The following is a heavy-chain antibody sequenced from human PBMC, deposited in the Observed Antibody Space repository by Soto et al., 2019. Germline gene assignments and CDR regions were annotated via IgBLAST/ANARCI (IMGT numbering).Heavy chain of an antibody. J-gene: IGHJ4*02. V-gene: IGHV5-51*01. CDR1: GYSFTNYW. CDR2: IYPSDSDN. CDR3: ARSSGSLPPVPDY. D-gene: IGHD1-26*01. Sequence: GESLKISSKGSGYSFTNYWIAWVRQMPGKGLEWMGIIYPSDSDNRYMPSFQGQATISADKSINTAYLQCSSLKASATAMYYGARSSGSLPPVPDYWGLGTLVTVSS.